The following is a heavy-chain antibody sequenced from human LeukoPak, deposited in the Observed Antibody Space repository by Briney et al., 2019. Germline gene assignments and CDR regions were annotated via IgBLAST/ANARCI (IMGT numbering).Heavy chain of an antibody. J-gene: IGHJ4*02. Sequence: GVSLRLSYASSRFTFSSYNMNCVRQAPAKGLECVSYISSSSSTIYYADYVKGRFTISRDNAKNSLYLQMNSLRDEDTAVYYCARDRGNDFWSGPEDYWGQGALVTVSS. D-gene: IGHD3-3*01. CDR1: RFTFSSYN. CDR3: ARDRGNDFWSGPEDY. V-gene: IGHV3-48*02. CDR2: ISSSSSTI.